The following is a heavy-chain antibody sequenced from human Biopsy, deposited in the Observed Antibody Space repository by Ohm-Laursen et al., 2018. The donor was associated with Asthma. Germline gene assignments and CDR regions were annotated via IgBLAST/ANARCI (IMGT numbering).Heavy chain of an antibody. CDR2: MSFDGRQT. CDR3: AKERYYDFWSGHPI. Sequence: SLRLSCTASGFSFGSYGMHWVRQAPGKGLEWVAVMSFDGRQTYYADSVKGRFTISRDNSKNTLYLQMNSLRAEDTAVYYCAKERYYDFWSGHPIWDQGTRVTVSS. J-gene: IGHJ3*02. CDR1: GFSFGSYG. D-gene: IGHD3-3*01. V-gene: IGHV3-30*18.